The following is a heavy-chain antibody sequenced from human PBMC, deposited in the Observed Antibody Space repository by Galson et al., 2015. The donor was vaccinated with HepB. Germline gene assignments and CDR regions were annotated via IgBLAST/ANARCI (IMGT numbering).Heavy chain of an antibody. CDR3: AKEGGLVYSDGDRCSFDY. Sequence: SLRLSCAASGFNFNNYGMHWVRQAPGKGPEWVAVISSHGKTEYYADSVKGRFAISRDNSKNTLYLQMNSLRPEDTAVYYCAKEGGLVYSDGDRCSFDYWGQGTLVTVSS. V-gene: IGHV3-30*18. CDR1: GFNFNNYG. J-gene: IGHJ4*02. CDR2: ISSHGKTE. D-gene: IGHD2-21*02.